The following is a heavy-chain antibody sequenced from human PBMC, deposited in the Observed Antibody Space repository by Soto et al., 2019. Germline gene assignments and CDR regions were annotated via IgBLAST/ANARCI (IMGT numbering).Heavy chain of an antibody. J-gene: IGHJ4*02. CDR1: GFSLSTSGMC. CDR3: ARMGQYYDILTGYWSGYYFDY. D-gene: IGHD3-9*01. Sequence: SGPTLVNPTQTLTLTCTFSGFSLSTSGMCVSWIRQPPGKALEWLARIDWDDDKYYSTSLKTRLTISKDTSKNQVVLTMTNMDTLDTATYYCARMGQYYDILTGYWSGYYFDYWGQGTLVTVSS. CDR2: IDWDDDK. V-gene: IGHV2-70*11.